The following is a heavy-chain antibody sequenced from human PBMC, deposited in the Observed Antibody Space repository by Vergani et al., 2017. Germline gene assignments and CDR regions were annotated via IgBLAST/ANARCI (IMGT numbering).Heavy chain of an antibody. CDR3: ARGSYYDTGSNWFDP. V-gene: IGHV3-20*01. Sequence: EVQLVESGGGVVRPGGSLRLSCAASGFTFDDYGMSWVRQAPGKGLEWVYGINWNGGSTGYADPVKGRLTISRDNAKNSLYLQMNSLRAEDTALYHCARGSYYDTGSNWFDPWGQGTLVTVSS. D-gene: IGHD3-22*01. J-gene: IGHJ5*02. CDR1: GFTFDDYG. CDR2: INWNGGST.